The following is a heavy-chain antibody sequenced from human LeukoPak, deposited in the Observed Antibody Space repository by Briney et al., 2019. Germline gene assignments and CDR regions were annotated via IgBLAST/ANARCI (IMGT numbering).Heavy chain of an antibody. V-gene: IGHV3-48*01. Sequence: QTGGSLRLSCAASGFTFSSYSMNWVRQAPGKGLEWVSYISSSSSTISYADSVKGRFTISRDNAKNSLYLQMNSLRAEDTAVYYCARAKATGDFWSGFHIHIDRVWGSGNWFDPWGQGTLVTVSS. J-gene: IGHJ5*02. D-gene: IGHD3-3*01. CDR1: GFTFSSYS. CDR2: ISSSSSTI. CDR3: ARAKATGDFWSGFHIHIDRVWGSGNWFDP.